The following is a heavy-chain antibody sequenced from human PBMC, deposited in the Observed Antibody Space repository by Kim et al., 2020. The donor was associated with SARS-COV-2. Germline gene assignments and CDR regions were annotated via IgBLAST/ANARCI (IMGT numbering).Heavy chain of an antibody. CDR2: IKSKTDGGTT. Sequence: GGSLRLFCAASGFTFSNAWMSWVRQAPGKGLEWVGRIKSKTDGGTTDYAAPVKGRFTISRDDSKNTLYLQMNSLKTEDTAVYYCTTEYSSLSYYYGMDVWGQGTTVTVSS. D-gene: IGHD6-19*01. V-gene: IGHV3-15*01. J-gene: IGHJ6*02. CDR3: TTEYSSLSYYYGMDV. CDR1: GFTFSNAW.